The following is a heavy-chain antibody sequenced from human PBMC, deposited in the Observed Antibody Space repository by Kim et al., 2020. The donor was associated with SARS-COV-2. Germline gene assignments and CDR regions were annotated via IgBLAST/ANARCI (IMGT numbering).Heavy chain of an antibody. D-gene: IGHD6-13*01. CDR2: IFYGGDT. J-gene: IGHJ4*02. V-gene: IGHV4-59*01. CDR1: SDSFSAYY. Sequence: SETLSLTCTVSSDSFSAYYWGWIRQLPGKGLEWIGYIFYGGDTNYNPSLRSRVTISWDTFTNHFSLDLTSVTDADTAVYYCARSEGRASWYQFDYWGQGILVTVSS. CDR3: ARSEGRASWYQFDY.